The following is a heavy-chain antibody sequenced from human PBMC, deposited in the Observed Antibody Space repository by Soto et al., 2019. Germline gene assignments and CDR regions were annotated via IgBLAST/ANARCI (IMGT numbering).Heavy chain of an antibody. J-gene: IGHJ2*01. Sequence: EVQLVESGGDLVQPGGSLSLSCVASGFTFSNYWMHWVRQAPGKGLEWVSRINSDESSRAYADSVKGRFISSRDNDKKSLSLAMNSMRAEDTAVYYCARGIDFYFDLWGRGTLVTVSS. CDR3: ARGIDFYFDL. V-gene: IGHV3-74*01. CDR2: INSDESSR. CDR1: GFTFSNYW.